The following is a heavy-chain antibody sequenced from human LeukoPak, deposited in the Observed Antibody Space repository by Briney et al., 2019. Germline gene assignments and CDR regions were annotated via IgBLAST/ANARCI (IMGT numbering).Heavy chain of an antibody. D-gene: IGHD3-10*01. J-gene: IGHJ6*02. CDR2: INHSGST. V-gene: IGHV4-34*01. CDR3: ARDRRLLWFGELSHYYGMDV. CDR1: GGSFSGYY. Sequence: SETLSLTCAVYGGSFSGYYWSWIRQPPGKGLEWIGEINHSGSTNYNPSLKSRVTISVDTSKNQFSLKLSSVTAADTAVYYCARDRRLLWFGELSHYYGMDVWGQGTTVTVSS.